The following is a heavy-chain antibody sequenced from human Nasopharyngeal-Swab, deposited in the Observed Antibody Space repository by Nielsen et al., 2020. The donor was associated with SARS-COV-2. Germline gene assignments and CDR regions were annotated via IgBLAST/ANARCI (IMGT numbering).Heavy chain of an antibody. J-gene: IGHJ4*02. CDR1: GFTFDDCG. V-gene: IGHV3-20*04. CDR2: INWNGGST. CDR3: ARASFFYDSSGYYPDY. Sequence: GESLKISCAASGFTFDDCGMSWVRQAPGKGLEWVSGINWNGGSTGYADSVKGRFTISRDNAKNSLYLQMNSLRAEDTALYYCARASFFYDSSGYYPDYWGQGTLVTVSS. D-gene: IGHD3-22*01.